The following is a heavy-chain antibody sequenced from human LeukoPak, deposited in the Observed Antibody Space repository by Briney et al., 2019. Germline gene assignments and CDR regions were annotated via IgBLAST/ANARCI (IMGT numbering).Heavy chain of an antibody. D-gene: IGHD5-18*01. CDR3: ARVVDSYGYTTHYYYMDV. CDR2: IYYSGST. V-gene: IGHV4-39*07. J-gene: IGHJ6*03. Sequence: SETLSLTCTVSGGSISSSTYYWGWIRPPPGKGLEWFGSIYYSGSTYYNPSLKSRVTISVDTSKNQFSLKLSSVTAADTAVYYCARVVDSYGYTTHYYYMDVWGKGTTVTISS. CDR1: GGSISSSTYY.